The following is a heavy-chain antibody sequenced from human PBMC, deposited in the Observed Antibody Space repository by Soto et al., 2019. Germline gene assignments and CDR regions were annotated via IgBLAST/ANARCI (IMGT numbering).Heavy chain of an antibody. CDR3: VRGGGGGQFDY. V-gene: IGHV3-11*06. CDR1: GFTFSDFY. D-gene: IGHD2-21*01. Sequence: GGTLRLCCAASGFTFSDFYMTWVRQAPGKGLEWLSYISINSNHKEYGDSVKGRHTISRDNAKNSLYLQMNSLTADDTAVYYCVRGGGGGQFDYWGQGTLVTVSS. J-gene: IGHJ4*02. CDR2: ISINSNHK.